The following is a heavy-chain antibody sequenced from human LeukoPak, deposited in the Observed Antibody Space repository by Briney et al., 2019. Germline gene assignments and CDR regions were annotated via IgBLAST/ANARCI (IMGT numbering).Heavy chain of an antibody. CDR1: GGSISSYY. D-gene: IGHD6-19*01. Sequence: SETLSLTCTVSGGSISSYYWSWIRQPPGKGLEWIGYIYYSGSTNYNPSLKRRVTISVDTSKNQFSLKLSSVTVADTAVYYCARGWQWPDYWGQGTLVSVSS. CDR2: IYYSGST. J-gene: IGHJ4*02. CDR3: ARGWQWPDY. V-gene: IGHV4-59*01.